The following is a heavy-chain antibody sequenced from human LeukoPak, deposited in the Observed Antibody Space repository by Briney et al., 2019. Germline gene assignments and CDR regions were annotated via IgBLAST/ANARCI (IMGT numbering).Heavy chain of an antibody. CDR1: GYTFTSYG. CDR2: ISAYNGNT. Sequence: ASVKVSCKASGYTFTSYGISWVRQAPGQGLEWMGWISAYNGNTNYAQKLQGRVTMTTDTSTSTAYMELRSLRSDDTAVYYCARDGMDIVVVPAANDYSNYPGYWGQGTLVTVSS. V-gene: IGHV1-18*01. J-gene: IGHJ4*02. D-gene: IGHD2-2*03. CDR3: ARDGMDIVVVPAANDYSNYPGY.